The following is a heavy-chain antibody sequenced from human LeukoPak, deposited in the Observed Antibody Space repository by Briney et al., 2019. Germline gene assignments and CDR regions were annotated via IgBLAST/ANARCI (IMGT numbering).Heavy chain of an antibody. CDR1: GFTFSSYW. V-gene: IGHV3-7*01. CDR3: ARDPDNYDFWSGYYDY. J-gene: IGHJ4*02. Sequence: GGSLRLSCAASGFTFSSYWMSWVRQAPGKGLEWVANIKQDGSEKYYVDSVKGRFTISRDNAKNSLYLQMNSLRAEDTAVYYCARDPDNYDFWSGYYDYWGQGTLVTVSS. CDR2: IKQDGSEK. D-gene: IGHD3-3*01.